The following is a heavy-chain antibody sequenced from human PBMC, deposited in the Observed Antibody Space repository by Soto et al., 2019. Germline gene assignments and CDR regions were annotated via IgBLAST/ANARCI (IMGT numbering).Heavy chain of an antibody. V-gene: IGHV3-30-3*01. CDR3: ARDVESGSSQYYYYYYGMDV. J-gene: IGHJ6*02. CDR1: GFTFSSYA. D-gene: IGHD1-26*01. Sequence: GGSLRLSCAASGFTFSSYAMHWVRQAPGKGLEWVAVISYDGSNKYYADSVKGRFTISRDNSKNTLYLQMNSLRAADTAVYYCARDVESGSSQYYYYYYGMDVWGQGTTVTVSS. CDR2: ISYDGSNK.